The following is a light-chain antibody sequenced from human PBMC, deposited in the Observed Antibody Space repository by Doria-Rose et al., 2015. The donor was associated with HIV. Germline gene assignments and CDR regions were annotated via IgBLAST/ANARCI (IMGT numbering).Light chain of an antibody. J-gene: IGKJ1*01. V-gene: IGKV3-20*01. Sequence: TQSPGTLSLSPGERATLSCRASQSFSSTYLARYQQKPGQAPSLLIYDGSTRATGIPDRFSASGSGTDFTLTINRLEPEDFALYYCHQYGASWTFGQGTKVEI. CDR2: DGS. CDR3: HQYGASWT. CDR1: QSFSSTY.